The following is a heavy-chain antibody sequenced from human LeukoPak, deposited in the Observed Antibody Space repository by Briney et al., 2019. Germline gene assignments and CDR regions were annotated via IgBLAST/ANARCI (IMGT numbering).Heavy chain of an antibody. CDR2: ISTSANNK. V-gene: IGHV3-48*03. CDR3: ARDSDKPMVTGGEIYSVDY. J-gene: IGHJ4*02. D-gene: IGHD3-16*01. Sequence: GGSLRLSCAASGFTFTSYKMNWVRQAPGKGLEWLSYISTSANNKNYPDSVKGRFTISRDNAKRSLYLQVNSLRAEDTAVYYCARDSDKPMVTGGEIYSVDYWGQGTLVTVSS. CDR1: GFTFTSYK.